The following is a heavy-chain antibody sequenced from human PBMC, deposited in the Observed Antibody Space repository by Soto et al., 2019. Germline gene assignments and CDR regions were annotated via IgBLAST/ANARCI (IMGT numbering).Heavy chain of an antibody. CDR2: IWYDGSNK. CDR1: GFTFSSYG. V-gene: IGHV3-33*01. J-gene: IGHJ4*02. CDR3: ARDKSMVRGVIIGYYFDY. Sequence: GGSLRLSCAASGFTFSSYGMHWVRQAPGKGLEWVAVIWYDGSNKYYADSVKGRFTISRDNSKNTLYLQMNSLRAEDTAVYYCARDKSMVRGVIIGYYFDYWGQGTLVTVS. D-gene: IGHD3-10*01.